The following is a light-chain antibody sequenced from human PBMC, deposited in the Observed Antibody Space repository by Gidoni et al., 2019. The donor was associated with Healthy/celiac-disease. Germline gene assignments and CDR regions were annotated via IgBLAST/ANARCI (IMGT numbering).Light chain of an antibody. CDR2: VGS. V-gene: IGKV2-28*01. CDR1: QSLLHSDGYNY. J-gene: IGKJ1*01. Sequence: DIVMTQSPLSLPVTPAEPASISCRSSQSLLHSDGYNYLDWLLQNPGQSPQLLIYVGSSRASGVPEMFGGSGCGTDFTMKIRVVAAEDVGFYYLLHLLPPYTFGQXTKVEIK. CDR3: LHLLPPYT.